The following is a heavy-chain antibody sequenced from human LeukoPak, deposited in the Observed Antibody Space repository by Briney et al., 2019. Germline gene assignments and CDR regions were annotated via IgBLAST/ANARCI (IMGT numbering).Heavy chain of an antibody. CDR2: ISYDGSHK. V-gene: IGHV3-30*18. CDR1: GFTFNYYD. D-gene: IGHD6-13*01. J-gene: IGHJ3*02. CDR3: AKDRQQLVIHNAFDI. Sequence: GGSLRLSCAASGFTFNYYDVHWVRQAPGKGLEWVAVISYDGSHKYYTDSVKGRFTISRDNSKNTMYLQMNSLRAEDTAVYYCAKDRQQLVIHNAFDIWGQGTMVTVSS.